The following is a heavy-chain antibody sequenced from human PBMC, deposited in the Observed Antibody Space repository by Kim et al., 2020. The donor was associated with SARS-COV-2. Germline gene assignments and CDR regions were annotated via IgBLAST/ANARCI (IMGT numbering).Heavy chain of an antibody. Sequence: SEQYYVDSVKGRFTISRDTAKNSLYLQMNSLRAEDTAVYYCARYNFGYTYWGQGTLVTVSS. J-gene: IGHJ4*02. D-gene: IGHD5-18*01. CDR3: ARYNFGYTY. V-gene: IGHV3-7*01. CDR2: SEQ.